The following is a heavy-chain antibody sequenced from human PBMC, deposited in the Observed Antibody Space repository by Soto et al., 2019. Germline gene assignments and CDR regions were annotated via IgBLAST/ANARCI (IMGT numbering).Heavy chain of an antibody. CDR3: ALRTGNWNPLGD. Sequence: QVQLVQSGAEVEKPGSSVKVSCKVSGGTTSSYTIGWVRQAPGQGLQWMGNIVPMIGQVDYAQTFQDRVTLTADKSTRTVYMELRSLISEDTAVYFFALRTGNWNPLGDWGQGTLVTVSS. CDR2: IVPMIGQV. J-gene: IGHJ4*02. CDR1: GGTTSSYT. D-gene: IGHD1-1*01. V-gene: IGHV1-69*02.